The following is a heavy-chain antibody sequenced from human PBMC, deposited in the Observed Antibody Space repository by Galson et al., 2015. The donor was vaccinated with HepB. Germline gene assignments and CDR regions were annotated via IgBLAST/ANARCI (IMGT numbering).Heavy chain of an antibody. CDR1: GYTFTSYG. V-gene: IGHV1-18*01. Sequence: SVKVSCKASGYTFTSYGISWVRQAPGQGLEWMGWISAYNGNTNYAQKLQGRVTMTTDTSTSTAYMELRSLRSDDTAVYCCAREGDCSSTSCYVIDWGQGTLVTVSS. D-gene: IGHD2-2*01. J-gene: IGHJ4*02. CDR3: AREGDCSSTSCYVID. CDR2: ISAYNGNT.